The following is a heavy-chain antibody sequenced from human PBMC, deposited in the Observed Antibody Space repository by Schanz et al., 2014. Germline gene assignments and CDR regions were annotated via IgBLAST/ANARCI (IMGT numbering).Heavy chain of an antibody. CDR3: AKGRFGELSAFDI. V-gene: IGHV3-64*04. D-gene: IGHD3-10*01. CDR1: GITFSSHS. CDR2: ISHDGYST. J-gene: IGHJ3*02. Sequence: VHLVESGGGLVQPGGSLRLSCAASGITFSSHSFNWVRQAPGKGLEYVSAISHDGYSTYYADSVKGRFTISRDNSKNTLYLQMNSLRAEDTAVYYCAKGRFGELSAFDIWGQGTMVTVSS.